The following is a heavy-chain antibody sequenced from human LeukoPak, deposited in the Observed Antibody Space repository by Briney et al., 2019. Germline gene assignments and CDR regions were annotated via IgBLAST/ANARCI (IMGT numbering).Heavy chain of an antibody. J-gene: IGHJ4*02. V-gene: IGHV1-69*13. CDR1: GGTFSSYA. CDR3: ARAKAVAGGVMGY. D-gene: IGHD6-19*01. Sequence: SVKVSCKASGGTFSSYAISWVRQAPGQGLEWMGGIIPIFGTANYAQKFQGRVTITADQSTSTADMELSSLRCEDTGVYYCARAKAVAGGVMGYWGQGTLVTVSS. CDR2: IIPIFGTA.